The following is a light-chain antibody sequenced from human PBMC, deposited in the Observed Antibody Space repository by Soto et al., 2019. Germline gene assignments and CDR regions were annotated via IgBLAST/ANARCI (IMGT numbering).Light chain of an antibody. V-gene: IGKV4-1*01. CDR2: LAS. Sequence: DIVMTQSPDSLAVSLGERATINCKSSQSVLYSSNNKNYLAWYQQKPGQPPKLLIYLASTRESGVPDRFSGSGSGTDFTLTISSLQAEDVAVYYCQQYYSTPRALTFGGGTKVEIK. CDR3: QQYYSTPRALT. CDR1: QSVLYSSNNKNY. J-gene: IGKJ4*01.